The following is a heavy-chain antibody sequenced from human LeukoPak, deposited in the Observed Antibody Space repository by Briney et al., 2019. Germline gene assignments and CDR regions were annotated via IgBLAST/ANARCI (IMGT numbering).Heavy chain of an antibody. CDR2: ISYDGSNK. CDR1: GFTFSSYG. Sequence: PGRSLRLSCAASGFTFSSYGMHWVRQAPGKGLEWVAVISYDGSNKYYADSVKGRFTISRDNSKNTLYLQMNNLRVEDTAVYYCARDRFCTTDRCSDYWGQGTLVTVSS. J-gene: IGHJ4*02. V-gene: IGHV3-30*03. D-gene: IGHD2-8*01. CDR3: ARDRFCTTDRCSDY.